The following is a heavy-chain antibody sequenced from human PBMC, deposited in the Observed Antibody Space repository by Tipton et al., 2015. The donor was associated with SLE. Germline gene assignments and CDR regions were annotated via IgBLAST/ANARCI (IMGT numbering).Heavy chain of an antibody. J-gene: IGHJ4*02. CDR3: ARDPSRYSGSQSPFDY. Sequence: LRLSCTVSGGSISSSSYYWGWIRQPPGKGLEWIGYIYYSGSTNYNPSLKSRVTISVDTSKNQFSLKLSSVTAADTAVYYCARDPSRYSGSQSPFDYWGQGTLVTVSS. CDR2: IYYSGST. CDR1: GGSISSSSYY. V-gene: IGHV4-61*05. D-gene: IGHD1-26*01.